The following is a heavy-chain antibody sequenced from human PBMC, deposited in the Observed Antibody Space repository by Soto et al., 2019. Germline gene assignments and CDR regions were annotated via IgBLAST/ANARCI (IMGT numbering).Heavy chain of an antibody. V-gene: IGHV4-59*08. Sequence: PSETLSLTCTVSGGSISSYYWSWIRQPPGKGLEWIGYIYYSGSTNYNPSLKSRVTISVDTSKNQFSLKLSSVTAADTAVYYCARLPLRYCSSTSCRGHYYYYMDVWGKGATVTVSS. D-gene: IGHD2-2*01. CDR3: ARLPLRYCSSTSCRGHYYYYMDV. CDR2: IYYSGST. J-gene: IGHJ6*03. CDR1: GGSISSYY.